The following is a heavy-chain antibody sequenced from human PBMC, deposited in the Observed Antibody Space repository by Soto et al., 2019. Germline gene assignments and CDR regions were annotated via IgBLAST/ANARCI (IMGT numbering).Heavy chain of an antibody. CDR2: IYYSGST. CDR1: GGSISSSSYY. Sequence: PSETLSLTCTVSGGSISSSSYYWGWIRQPPGKGLEWIGSIYYSGSTYYNTSLKSRVTISVDTSKNQFSLKLSSVTAADTAVYYCARDIMGTNYYYYGMDVWGQGTTVTVSS. J-gene: IGHJ6*02. CDR3: ARDIMGTNYYYYGMDV. V-gene: IGHV4-39*07. D-gene: IGHD2-8*01.